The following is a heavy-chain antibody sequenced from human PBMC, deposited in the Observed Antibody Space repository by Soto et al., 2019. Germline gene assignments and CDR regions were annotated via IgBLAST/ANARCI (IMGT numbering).Heavy chain of an antibody. J-gene: IGHJ6*03. V-gene: IGHV4-59*08. CDR2: IYYSGNT. D-gene: IGHD2-15*01. CDR1: GGSISSYY. CDR3: AIHGGHCSGGRCYGHYYYYLDV. Sequence: QVQLQESGPGLLKPSETLSLTCAVSGGSISSYYWSWIRQPPGKGLEWIGYIYYSGNTNYNPSLKSRVTISVDTSKNQFSLKLTSVTAADTALYYCAIHGGHCSGGRCYGHYYYYLDVWGKGTTVTVSS.